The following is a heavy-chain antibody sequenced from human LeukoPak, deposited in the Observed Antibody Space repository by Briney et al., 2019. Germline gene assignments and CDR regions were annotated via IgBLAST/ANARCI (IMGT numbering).Heavy chain of an antibody. CDR2: MYYSGST. CDR3: ARPYYYDSRIDP. J-gene: IGHJ5*02. CDR1: GGSISSGDYY. V-gene: IGHV4-30-4*01. Sequence: SETLSLTCTVSGGSISSGDYYWSWIRQPPGKGLEWIAYMYYSGSTYYNPSLKSRVTMSADTSKNQLSLKLSSVTAADTAVYYCARPYYYDSRIDPWGQGILVSVSS. D-gene: IGHD3-22*01.